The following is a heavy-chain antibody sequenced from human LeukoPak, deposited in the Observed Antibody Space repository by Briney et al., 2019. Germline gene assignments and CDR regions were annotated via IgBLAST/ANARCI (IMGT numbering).Heavy chain of an antibody. CDR3: ARAFYRGVRHLDY. V-gene: IGHV3-30-3*01. CDR1: GFTFSSYT. D-gene: IGHD3-10*01. Sequence: GGSLRLSCAASGFTFSSYTMHWVRQAPGKGLEWVALISYDGINNYYADSVKGRFTISRDNPKNTLYLLINSLRAEDTAVYYCARAFYRGVRHLDYWGQGILVTVSS. J-gene: IGHJ4*02. CDR2: ISYDGINN.